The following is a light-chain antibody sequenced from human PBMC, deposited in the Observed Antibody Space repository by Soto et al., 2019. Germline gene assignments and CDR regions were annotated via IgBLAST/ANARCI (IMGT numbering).Light chain of an antibody. CDR3: QQSYSSPYT. J-gene: IGKJ2*01. V-gene: IGKV1-39*01. CDR1: QSIGSY. CDR2: TAS. Sequence: DIQMTQSPSSLSASVGDRVTISCRASQSIGSYVNWYQHRPGKAPNLLIFTASSLQGGVPSRFRDSGSGTDFTLTINSLQPEDFATYYCQQSYSSPYTFAQGTKLEIK.